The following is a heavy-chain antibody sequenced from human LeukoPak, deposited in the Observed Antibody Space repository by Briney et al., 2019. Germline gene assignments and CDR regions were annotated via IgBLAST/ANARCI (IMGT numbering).Heavy chain of an antibody. CDR1: GGSISSGGYS. J-gene: IGHJ3*02. CDR3: ARGRGGYYDSSGDDAFDI. V-gene: IGHV4-30-2*01. Sequence: SETLSLTCAVSGGSISSGGYSWSWIRQPPGKGLEWIGYIYHSGSTYYNPSLKSRVTISVDRSKNQFSLKLSSVTAADTAVYYCARGRGGYYDSSGDDAFDIWGQGTMVTVSP. D-gene: IGHD3-22*01. CDR2: IYHSGST.